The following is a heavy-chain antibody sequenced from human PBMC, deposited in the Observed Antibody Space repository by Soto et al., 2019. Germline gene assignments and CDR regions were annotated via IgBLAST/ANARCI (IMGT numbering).Heavy chain of an antibody. J-gene: IGHJ6*02. D-gene: IGHD2-2*01. CDR2: ISAYNGNT. CDR3: ARLVVVPAAIYGMDV. Sequence: ASETVSCKGAGYTFTSYGISWVRQAPGQGLEWMGWISAYNGNTDYAQKLQGRVTMTTDTSTSTAYMELRSLRSDDTAVYYCARLVVVPAAIYGMDVWGQGTTVTVSS. V-gene: IGHV1-18*01. CDR1: GYTFTSYG.